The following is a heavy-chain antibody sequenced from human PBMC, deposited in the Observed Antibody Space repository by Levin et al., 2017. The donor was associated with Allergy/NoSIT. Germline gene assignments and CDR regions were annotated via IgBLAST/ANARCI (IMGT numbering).Heavy chain of an antibody. CDR1: GGTFSSYA. Sequence: ASVKVSCKASGGTFSSYAISWVRQAPGQGLEWMGGIIPIFGTANYAQKFQGRVTITADESTSTAYLELSSLRSEDTAVYYCARVGHAVKGSLGYCSGGSCYLDYWGQGTLVTVSS. V-gene: IGHV1-69*13. D-gene: IGHD2-15*01. J-gene: IGHJ4*02. CDR2: IIPIFGTA. CDR3: ARVGHAVKGSLGYCSGGSCYLDY.